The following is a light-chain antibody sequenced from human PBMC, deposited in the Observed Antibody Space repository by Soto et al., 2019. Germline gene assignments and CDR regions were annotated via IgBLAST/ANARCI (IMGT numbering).Light chain of an antibody. V-gene: IGLV2-11*01. J-gene: IGLJ3*02. CDR2: DVT. Sequence: QSVLTQPRSVSGSPGQSVTISCTGTNNDVGGYNFVSWYQQQPGKAPKLMIYDVTKRPSGVPDRFSGSKSGNTASLTISGLQADDDADYYCSSYAGSYTLVFGGGTKVTVL. CDR3: SSYAGSYTLV. CDR1: NNDVGGYNF.